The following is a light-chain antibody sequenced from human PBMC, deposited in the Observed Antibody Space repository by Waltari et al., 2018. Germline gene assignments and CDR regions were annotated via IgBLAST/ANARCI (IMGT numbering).Light chain of an antibody. CDR3: QQYNNWPRT. CDR2: GAS. J-gene: IGKJ1*01. Sequence: ERVMTQSPATLSVSPGERATHSCRASQTFSSNLAWYQQKPGQAPRLLIYGASTRATGIPARFSGSGSGTEFTLTISSLQSEDFAVYYCQQYNNWPRTLGQGTKVEIK. V-gene: IGKV3-15*01. CDR1: QTFSSN.